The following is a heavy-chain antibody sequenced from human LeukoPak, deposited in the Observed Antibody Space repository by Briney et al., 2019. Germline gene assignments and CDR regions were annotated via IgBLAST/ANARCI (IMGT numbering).Heavy chain of an antibody. D-gene: IGHD3-22*01. CDR1: GGSISSYY. V-gene: IGHV4-59*01. J-gene: IGHJ4*02. CDR2: IYYSGST. Sequence: SETLSLTCTVSGGSISSYYWSWIRQPPGKGLEWIGYIYYSGSTNYNHSLKSRVTISVDTSKNQFSLKLSSVTAADTAVYYCARENPSGYYNRPIDYWGQGTLVTVSS. CDR3: ARENPSGYYNRPIDY.